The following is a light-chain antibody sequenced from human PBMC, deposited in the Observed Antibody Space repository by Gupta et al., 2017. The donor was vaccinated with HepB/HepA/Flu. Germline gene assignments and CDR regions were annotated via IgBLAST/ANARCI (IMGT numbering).Light chain of an antibody. J-gene: IGLJ3*02. CDR2: MDT. CDR1: NPNIGTNS. Sequence: QSALTQPPSLSGAPGQRVTIPGSGTNPNIGTNSECWYQYPPGAAPRLLIYMDTQRPSGVPARLSGAKSGTSASLSISGLRSDDEADYYCAAWEDNLGGSWVFGGGTKLTVL. CDR3: AAWEDNLGGSWV. V-gene: IGLV1-47*01.